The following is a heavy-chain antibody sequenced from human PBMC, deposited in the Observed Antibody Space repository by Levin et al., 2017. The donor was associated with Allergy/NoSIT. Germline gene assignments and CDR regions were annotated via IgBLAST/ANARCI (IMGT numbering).Heavy chain of an antibody. CDR2: ISYDGSNK. CDR1: GFTFSSYG. J-gene: IGHJ6*02. V-gene: IGHV3-30*03. Sequence: GESLKISCAASGFTFSSYGMHWVRQAPGKGLEWVAVISYDGSNKYYADSVKGRFTISRDNSKNTLYLQMNSLRAEDTALYYCARNVPGMDVWGQGTTVTVSS. CDR3: ARNVPGMDV.